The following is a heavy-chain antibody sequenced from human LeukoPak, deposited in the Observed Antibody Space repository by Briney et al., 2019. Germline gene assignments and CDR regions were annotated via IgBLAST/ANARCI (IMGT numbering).Heavy chain of an antibody. D-gene: IGHD3-16*01. J-gene: IGHJ5*02. V-gene: IGHV3-74*01. Sequence: GGSLRLSCAASGFTFSNYWMHWVRQAPGKGLVWVSRINSDGGSTAYVDSVKGRFTISRENAKNTLYLQMNSLRAEDTAVYYCARTRTLPIAGGFDTWGQGSLVTVSS. CDR1: GFTFSNYW. CDR3: ARTRTLPIAGGFDT. CDR2: INSDGGST.